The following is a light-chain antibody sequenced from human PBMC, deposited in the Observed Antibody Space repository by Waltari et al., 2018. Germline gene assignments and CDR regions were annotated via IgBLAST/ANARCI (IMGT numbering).Light chain of an antibody. V-gene: IGKV3-15*01. Sequence: EVVMTQSPATLSVSPGERATLSCRASHGISDNLAWYQQKPGHAPRLLIYGAFTRATGIPARFTGSGSGTEFTLTINSLQSEDSAVYYCQQYNRWPPITFGQGTRLEIK. CDR3: QQYNRWPPIT. CDR1: HGISDN. CDR2: GAF. J-gene: IGKJ5*01.